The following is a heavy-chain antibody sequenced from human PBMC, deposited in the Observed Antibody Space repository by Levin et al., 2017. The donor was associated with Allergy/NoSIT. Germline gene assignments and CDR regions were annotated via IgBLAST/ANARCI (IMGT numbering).Heavy chain of an antibody. CDR3: AKGTDCGGNLRLAFDI. V-gene: IGHV3-23*01. D-gene: IGHD4-23*01. Sequence: GGSLRLSCAASGFTFNNYAMSWVRQAPGKGLEWVSVISGSDGSTHYADSVKGRFTISRDNSKNTLYLQMNSLRADDTAVYYCAKGTDCGGNLRLAFDIWGQGTMVTVSS. CDR1: GFTFNNYA. CDR2: ISGSDGST. J-gene: IGHJ3*02.